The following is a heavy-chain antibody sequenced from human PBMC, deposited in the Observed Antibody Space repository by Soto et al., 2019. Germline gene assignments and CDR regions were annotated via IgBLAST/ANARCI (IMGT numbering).Heavy chain of an antibody. CDR3: AGVFGAFYYYYYMDV. V-gene: IGHV1-8*01. CDR1: GYTFTSYD. D-gene: IGHD3-10*01. J-gene: IGHJ6*03. Sequence: ASVKVSCKASGYTFTSYDINWVRQATGQGLEWMGWMNPNSGNTGYAQKFQGRVTMTRNTSISTAYMELSSLRSEDTAVYYCAGVFGAFYYYYYMDVWGKGTTVTVSS. CDR2: MNPNSGNT.